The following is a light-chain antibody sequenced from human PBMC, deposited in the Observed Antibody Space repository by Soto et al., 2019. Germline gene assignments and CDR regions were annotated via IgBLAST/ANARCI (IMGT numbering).Light chain of an antibody. CDR2: DVS. CDR3: SSYTSGSTLV. Sequence: QSALTQPASVSGSPGQSINISCTGTTSDVGGYNYVSWYQQYPGKAPKLMIYDVSNRPSGVSNRFSGSKSGNTASLTISGLQAEDEADYYCSSYTSGSTLVFGGGTKVTVL. J-gene: IGLJ2*01. V-gene: IGLV2-14*03. CDR1: TSDVGGYNY.